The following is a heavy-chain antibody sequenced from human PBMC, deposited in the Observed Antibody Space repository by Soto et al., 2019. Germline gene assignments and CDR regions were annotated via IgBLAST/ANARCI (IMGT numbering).Heavy chain of an antibody. Sequence: QFQLVQSGAEVKKPGASVKVSCKASGYTFTTYDISWVRQAPGQGLEWMGWISAYNGNTNYAQKLQGRVTMTTDTSTSTAYMERRSLRSDDTAVYYCARVGGYCSSASCYRWFDPWGQGTLVTVSS. D-gene: IGHD2-2*01. V-gene: IGHV1-18*04. J-gene: IGHJ5*02. CDR3: ARVGGYCSSASCYRWFDP. CDR1: GYTFTTYD. CDR2: ISAYNGNT.